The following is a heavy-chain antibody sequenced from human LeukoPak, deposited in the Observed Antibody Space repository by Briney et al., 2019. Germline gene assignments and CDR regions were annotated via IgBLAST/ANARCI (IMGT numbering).Heavy chain of an antibody. V-gene: IGHV3-23*01. J-gene: IGHJ4*02. D-gene: IGHD2/OR15-2a*01. CDR2: ISGGDDIT. CDR3: AKADENTRHVFRDY. CDR1: GFTIGKSD. Sequence: HTGGSLRLSCATSGFTIGKSDMAWVRQAPGKGLEWVSTISGGDDITYYADSVKGRFTISRDNSKNTLYLQMNSLRAEDTAVYYCAKADENTRHVFRDYWGQGTLVTVSS.